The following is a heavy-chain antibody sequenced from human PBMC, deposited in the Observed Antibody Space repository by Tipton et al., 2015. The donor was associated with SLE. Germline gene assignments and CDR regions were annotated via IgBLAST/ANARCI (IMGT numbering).Heavy chain of an antibody. CDR1: RFTFDDYA. V-gene: IGHV3-9*01. CDR2: VSWNSDAI. CDR3: VEARSGWIKDAFDI. J-gene: IGHJ3*02. Sequence: SLRLSCAASRFTFDDYAMHWVRQAPGKGLEWVSGVSWNSDAIDYADSVKGRFTISRDNAKNSLYLQMNSLRAEDTALYYCVEARSGWIKDAFDIWGQGTMVTVSS. D-gene: IGHD6-19*01.